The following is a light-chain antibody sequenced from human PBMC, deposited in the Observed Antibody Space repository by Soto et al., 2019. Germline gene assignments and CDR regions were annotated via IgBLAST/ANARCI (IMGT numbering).Light chain of an antibody. CDR2: DAS. CDR3: QQRSNWWT. CDR1: QSVSSY. V-gene: IGKV3-11*01. Sequence: EIVLTQSPATLSLSPGERATLSCRASQSVSSYLAWYQQKPGQAPRLLIYDASNRATGIPARFSGSGSGTEFNLTISSLEPEDFAVYYCQQRSNWWTFGQGTKVDIK. J-gene: IGKJ1*01.